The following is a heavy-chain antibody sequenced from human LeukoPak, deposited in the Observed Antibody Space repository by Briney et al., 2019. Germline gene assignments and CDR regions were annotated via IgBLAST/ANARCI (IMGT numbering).Heavy chain of an antibody. D-gene: IGHD1-26*01. V-gene: IGHV4-59*01. CDR1: GGSISSYY. J-gene: IGHJ4*02. CDR2: IYYSGST. Sequence: SETLSLTCTVSGGSISSYYWSWIRQPPGKGLEWIGYIYYSGSTNYNPSLKSRVTISVDTSKNQFSLKLSSVTAADTAVYYCARVRRCPGGSYSFDYWGQGTLVTVSS. CDR3: ARVRRCPGGSYSFDY.